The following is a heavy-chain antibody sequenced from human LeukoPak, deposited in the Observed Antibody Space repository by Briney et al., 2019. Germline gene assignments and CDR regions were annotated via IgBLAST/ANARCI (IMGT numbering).Heavy chain of an antibody. CDR3: ARVHHYDSSGYDY. CDR2: INPNSGGT. J-gene: IGHJ4*02. Sequence: ASVKVSCKASGYTFTGYYMHWVRQAPGQGLEWMGWINPNSGGTNYAQKFQGRVTMTRDTSISTAYMELSRLRSDDTAVYYCARVHHYDSSGYDYWGQGTLVTVSS. D-gene: IGHD3-22*01. V-gene: IGHV1-2*02. CDR1: GYTFTGYY.